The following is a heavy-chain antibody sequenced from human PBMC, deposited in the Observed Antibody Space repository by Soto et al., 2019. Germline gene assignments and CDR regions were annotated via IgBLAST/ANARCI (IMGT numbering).Heavy chain of an antibody. V-gene: IGHV3-53*01. J-gene: IGHJ3*02. CDR1: GFTVSSNY. D-gene: IGHD3-10*01. Sequence: EVQLVESGGGLIQPGGSLRLSCAASGFTVSSNYMSWVRQAPGKGLEWVSVIFSGGSTYYADAGKGQFTIGRDNYKNTLYLQMNSLRAEGTAVYYCARDSAAFDIWGQGTMVTVSS. CDR2: IFSGGST. CDR3: ARDSAAFDI.